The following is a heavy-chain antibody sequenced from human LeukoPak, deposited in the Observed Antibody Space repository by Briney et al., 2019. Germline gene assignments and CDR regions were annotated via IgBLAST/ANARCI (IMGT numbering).Heavy chain of an antibody. D-gene: IGHD2-15*01. CDR1: GVSISSYY. CDR2: IYNSGSA. V-gene: IGHV4-59*01. CDR3: ARLWSTDCSGGSCPHQPNY. Sequence: SETLSLTCTVSGVSISSYYWSWIRQPPGKGLEWIGYIYNSGSANYNPSLKSRVTISLDMSKNQFSLKLSSVTAADTAVYYCARLWSTDCSGGSCPHQPNYWGQGTLVTVSS. J-gene: IGHJ4*02.